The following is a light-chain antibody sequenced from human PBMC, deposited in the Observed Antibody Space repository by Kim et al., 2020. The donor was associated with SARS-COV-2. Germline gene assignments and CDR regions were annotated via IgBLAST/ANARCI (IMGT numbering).Light chain of an antibody. Sequence: SPGERATLSCRASQSVSTNLAWYQQKPGQAPRLLIYGASTRATRIPARFSGSGSGTEFTLTISSLQSEDFAVYYCQQHHNWPPITFGQGTRLEIK. CDR1: QSVSTN. CDR2: GAS. V-gene: IGKV3-15*01. CDR3: QQHHNWPPIT. J-gene: IGKJ5*01.